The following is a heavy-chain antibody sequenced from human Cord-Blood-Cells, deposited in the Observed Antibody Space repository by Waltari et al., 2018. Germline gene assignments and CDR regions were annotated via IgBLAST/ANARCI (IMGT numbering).Heavy chain of an antibody. V-gene: IGHV1-2*02. D-gene: IGHD7-27*01. J-gene: IGHJ3*02. CDR2: INPNMGGT. CDR1: GYTFTGYY. CDR3: ARDPSLGIGAFDI. Sequence: QVQLVQSGAEVKKPGASVKVSCKASGYTFTGYYMHWVRQAPGQGLEWMGWINPNMGGTNYAQKFQGRVTMTRDTSSSTAYMELSRLRSDDTAVYYCARDPSLGIGAFDIWGQGTMVTVSS.